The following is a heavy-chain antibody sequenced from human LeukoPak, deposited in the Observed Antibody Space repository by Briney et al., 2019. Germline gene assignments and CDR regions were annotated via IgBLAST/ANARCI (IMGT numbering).Heavy chain of an antibody. J-gene: IGHJ5*02. CDR1: GYSFTSSW. Sequence: GESLKISSKGSGYSFTSSWIGWVRQMPGKGLGWMGIIYLGYSDTRYSPSCQGPVTISAGKSISTAYLQCGSPKASDTAISFRARDSPLCSKFDTWGQGTLVTVSS. D-gene: IGHD2-2*01. V-gene: IGHV5-51*01. CDR3: ARDSPLCSKFDT. CDR2: IYLGYSDT.